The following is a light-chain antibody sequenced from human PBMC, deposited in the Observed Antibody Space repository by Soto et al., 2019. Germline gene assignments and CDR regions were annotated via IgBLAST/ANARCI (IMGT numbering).Light chain of an antibody. V-gene: IGLV2-14*03. CDR1: SSDVGGSNY. CDR2: DVS. J-gene: IGLJ1*01. Sequence: QSALTQPASVSGSPGQSITIACTGTSSDVGGSNYVSWYQQHPGKAPKLMIYDVSNRPSGVSNRFSGSKSDNTASLTISGLQLEDEAEYYCSSYTSSSTLYVFGTGTKLTVL. CDR3: SSYTSSSTLYV.